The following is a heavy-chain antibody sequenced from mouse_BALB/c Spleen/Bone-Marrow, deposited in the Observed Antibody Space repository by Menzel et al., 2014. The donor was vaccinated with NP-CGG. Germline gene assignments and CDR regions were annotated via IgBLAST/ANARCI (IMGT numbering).Heavy chain of an antibody. V-gene: IGHV2-9*02. J-gene: IGHJ2*01. D-gene: IGHD2-14*01. CDR3: ARVIRYESYFDY. CDR1: GFSLTSYG. Sequence: VKLMESGPGLVAPSQSLSITCTVSGFSLTSYGVHWVRQPPGKGLEWLGVIWAGGSTNYNSALMSGLSISKDNSKSQVFLKMNSLQTDDTAMYYCARVIRYESYFDYWGQGTTLTVSS. CDR2: IWAGGST.